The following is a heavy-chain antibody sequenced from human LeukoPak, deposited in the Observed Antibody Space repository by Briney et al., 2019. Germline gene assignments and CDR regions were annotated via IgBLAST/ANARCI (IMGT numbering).Heavy chain of an antibody. CDR2: INDSGST. Sequence: SETLSLTCAVYGGSFTGYYWSWIRQPPGKGLEWIGEINDSGSTNYNPPLQSRVTISVDTSKNQFSLKLSSVTAADTAVYYCARGGSSGWYTRSFETRTIYYWREATLV. CDR3: ARGGSSGWYTRSFETRTIYY. J-gene: IGHJ4*02. V-gene: IGHV4-34*01. D-gene: IGHD6-19*01. CDR1: GGSFTGYY.